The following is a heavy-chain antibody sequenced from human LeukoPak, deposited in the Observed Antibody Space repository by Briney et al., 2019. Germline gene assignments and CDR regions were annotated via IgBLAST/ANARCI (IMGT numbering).Heavy chain of an antibody. Sequence: GGSLRLSCAASGFTFSSYAMHWVRQAPGKGLEWVAVISYDGSNKYYADSVKGRFTISRDNSKNTLYLQMNSLRAEDTAVYYCARALYDSSGYRDDAFDIWGQGTMVTASS. CDR1: GFTFSSYA. D-gene: IGHD3-22*01. V-gene: IGHV3-30-3*01. CDR3: ARALYDSSGYRDDAFDI. CDR2: ISYDGSNK. J-gene: IGHJ3*02.